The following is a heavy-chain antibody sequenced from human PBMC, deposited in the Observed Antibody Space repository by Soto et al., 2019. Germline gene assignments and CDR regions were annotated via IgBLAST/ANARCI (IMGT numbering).Heavy chain of an antibody. CDR2: INSDGSST. CDR3: AREASQVAWFDT. J-gene: IGHJ5*02. CDR1: GFTFSSYW. D-gene: IGHD5-12*01. Sequence: GGSLRLSCAASGFTFSSYWMHWVCQAPGKGLVWVSRINSDGSSTSYADSVKGRFTISRDNAKNTLYLQMNSLRAEDTAVYYWAREASQVAWFDTWGQGTLVTVSS. V-gene: IGHV3-74*01.